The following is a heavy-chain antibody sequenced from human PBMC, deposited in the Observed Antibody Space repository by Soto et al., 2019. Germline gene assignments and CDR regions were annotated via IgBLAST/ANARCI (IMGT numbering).Heavy chain of an antibody. Sequence: QVQLVESGGGVVQPGRSLRLSCAASGFTFSSYGMHWVRQAPGKGLEWVAVIWYDGSNKYYADSVKGRFTISRDNSKNTLYLQMNSLRAEDTAVYYCAGEVRYFDWLRFHGAFDIWGQGTMATVSS. CDR3: AGEVRYFDWLRFHGAFDI. CDR1: GFTFSSYG. D-gene: IGHD3-9*01. V-gene: IGHV3-33*01. J-gene: IGHJ3*02. CDR2: IWYDGSNK.